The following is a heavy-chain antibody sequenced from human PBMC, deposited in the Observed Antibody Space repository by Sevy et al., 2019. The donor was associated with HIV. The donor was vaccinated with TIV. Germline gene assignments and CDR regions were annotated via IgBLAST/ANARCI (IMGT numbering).Heavy chain of an antibody. CDR1: GYTFINYG. V-gene: IGHV1-18*01. CDR2: ISVYNGYI. J-gene: IGHJ4*02. CDR3: VRDECDTGVCLDV. D-gene: IGHD2-8*01. Sequence: ASVKVSCKTSGYTFINYGFSWVRQAPGQGLEWMGFISVYNGYINYAQKFQGRVTVTTDTSTATGYMELKSLRDDDTAIYYCVRDECDTGVCLDVWGQGTLVTVSS.